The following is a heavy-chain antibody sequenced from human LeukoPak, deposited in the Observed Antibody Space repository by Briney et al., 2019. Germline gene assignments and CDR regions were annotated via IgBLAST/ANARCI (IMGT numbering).Heavy chain of an antibody. D-gene: IGHD6-6*01. CDR2: INHSGST. Sequence: PSETLSLTCAVYGGSFSGYYWSWIRQPPGKGLEWIGEINHSGSTNYNPSLKSRVTISVDTSKNQFSLKLSSVTAADTAVYYCARQYSSSSLSYYYYYYGMDVWGQGTTVTVSS. J-gene: IGHJ6*02. CDR3: ARQYSSSSLSYYYYYYGMDV. V-gene: IGHV4-34*01. CDR1: GGSFSGYY.